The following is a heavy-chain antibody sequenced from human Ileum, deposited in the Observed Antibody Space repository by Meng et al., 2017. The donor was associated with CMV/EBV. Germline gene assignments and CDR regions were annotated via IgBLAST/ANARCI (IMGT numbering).Heavy chain of an antibody. Sequence: SETLSLTCAVYGGSFSGYYWSWIRQPPGKGLEWIGEINHSGSTNYNPSLKSRVTISVDTSKNQFSLKLSSVTAADTAVYYCARGGTLLDSYEYYYYYGMAVWGQGTTVTVSS. CDR1: GGSFSGYY. V-gene: IGHV4-34*01. CDR3: ARGGTLLDSYEYYYYYGMAV. CDR2: INHSGST. D-gene: IGHD5-18*01. J-gene: IGHJ6*02.